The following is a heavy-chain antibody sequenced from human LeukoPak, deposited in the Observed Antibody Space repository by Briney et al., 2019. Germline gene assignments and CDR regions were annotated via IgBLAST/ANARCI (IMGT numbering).Heavy chain of an antibody. J-gene: IGHJ6*03. CDR1: GFTFSSYS. CDR3: ARGLGMADYDYGDSLSYMDV. V-gene: IGHV3-21*01. D-gene: IGHD4-17*01. CDR2: ISSSSSYI. Sequence: SGGSLRLSCAASGFTFSSYSMNWVRQAPGKGLEWVSSISSSSSYIYYADSVKGRFTISRDNAKNSLYLQMNSLRAEDTAVYYCARGLGMADYDYGDSLSYMDVWGKGTTVTVSS.